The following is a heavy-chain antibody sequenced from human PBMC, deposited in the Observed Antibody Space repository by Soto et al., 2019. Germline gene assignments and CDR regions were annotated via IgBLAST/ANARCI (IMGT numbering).Heavy chain of an antibody. CDR1: GYTFTSYY. D-gene: IGHD4-17*01. CDR3: ARAPHRGGDYEGAFDI. V-gene: IGHV1-46*01. J-gene: IGHJ3*02. Sequence: QVQLVQSGAEVKKPGASVKVSCKASGYTFTSYYMHWVRQAPGQGLEWMGIINPSGGSTTYAQKFPGRVIMTRDTSTSTVYMELSSLRSEDTAVYYCARAPHRGGDYEGAFDIWGQGTMVTVSS. CDR2: INPSGGST.